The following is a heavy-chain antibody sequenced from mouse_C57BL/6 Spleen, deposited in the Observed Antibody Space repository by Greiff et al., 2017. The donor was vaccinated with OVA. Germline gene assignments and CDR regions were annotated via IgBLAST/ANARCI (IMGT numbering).Heavy chain of an antibody. CDR1: GYTFTGYW. CDR3: ARETTTVVATDYYAMDY. V-gene: IGHV1-9*01. J-gene: IGHJ4*01. Sequence: VQLQQSGAELMKPGASVKLSCKATGYTFTGYWIEWVKQRPGHGLEWIGEILPGSGSTNYNEKFKGKATFTADTSSNTAYMQLSSLTTVDSAIYYCARETTTVVATDYYAMDYWGQGTSVTVSS. D-gene: IGHD1-1*01. CDR2: ILPGSGST.